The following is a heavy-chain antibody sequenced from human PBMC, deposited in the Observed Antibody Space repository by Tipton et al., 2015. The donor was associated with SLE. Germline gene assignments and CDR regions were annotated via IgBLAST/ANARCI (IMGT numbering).Heavy chain of an antibody. CDR3: ARKKGAIAAFDY. CDR1: GGSISSGGYS. V-gene: IGHV4-30-2*01. D-gene: IGHD1-26*01. CDR2: IYHSGST. Sequence: TLSLTCAVSGGSISSGGYSWSWNRQPPGKGLEWIGYIYHSGSTYYNPSLKSRVTISVDRSKNQFSLKLSSVTAADTAAYYCARKKGAIAAFDYWGQGTLVTVSS. J-gene: IGHJ4*02.